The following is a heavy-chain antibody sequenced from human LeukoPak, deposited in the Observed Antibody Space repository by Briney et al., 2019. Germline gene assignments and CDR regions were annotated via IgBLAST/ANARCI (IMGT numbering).Heavy chain of an antibody. CDR2: IIPILGIA. D-gene: IGHD1-1*01. CDR3: ARESLEDRPSWFDP. Sequence: ASVKVSCKASGGTFSSYAISWVRQAPGQGLEWMGRIIPILGIANYAQKFQGRVTITADKSTSTAYMELSSLRSEDTAVYCCARESLEDRPSWFDPWGQGTLVTVSS. V-gene: IGHV1-69*04. J-gene: IGHJ5*02. CDR1: GGTFSSYA.